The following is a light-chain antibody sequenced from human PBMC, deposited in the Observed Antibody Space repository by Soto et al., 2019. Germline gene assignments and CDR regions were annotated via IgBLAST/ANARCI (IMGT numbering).Light chain of an antibody. J-gene: IGKJ1*01. CDR1: QSVISSY. Sequence: EIVLTQSPGTLSLSPGERATLSCRASQSVISSYLAWYQQKSGQAPRLFIYGASNRATGIPDRFSGSGSGTDFTLTISRLEPEDFAVYYCQPYGSSLWTFGQGTNVDIK. CDR3: QPYGSSLWT. CDR2: GAS. V-gene: IGKV3-20*01.